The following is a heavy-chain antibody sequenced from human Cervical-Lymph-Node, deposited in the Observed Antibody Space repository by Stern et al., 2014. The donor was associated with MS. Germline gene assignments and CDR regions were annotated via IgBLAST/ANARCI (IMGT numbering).Heavy chain of an antibody. Sequence: VQLVQSGGGLVKPRGSLRLSCAASGFAFSDFYMSWIRQAPGKGLEWLSDISSTGSTIYYEDSVKGRFTISRDNAKNTLYLQMNSLRAEDTAMYYCARVGSSGWQYFDHWGQGTLVTVSS. CDR1: GFAFSDFY. CDR3: ARVGSSGWQYFDH. V-gene: IGHV3-11*01. D-gene: IGHD6-19*01. CDR2: ISSTGSTI. J-gene: IGHJ4*02.